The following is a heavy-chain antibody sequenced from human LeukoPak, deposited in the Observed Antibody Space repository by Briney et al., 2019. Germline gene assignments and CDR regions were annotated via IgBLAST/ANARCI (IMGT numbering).Heavy chain of an antibody. CDR1: GFALSSHW. Sequence: GGSLRHSCAASGFALSSHWRTWVRQVPGRGPEWVANVNRDGSETYYLDSVKGRFTISKDNAKNSLYLQMNSLRAEDTALYHCARNNGMDVWGQGTTVIVSS. V-gene: IGHV3-7*03. CDR2: VNRDGSET. J-gene: IGHJ6*02. CDR3: ARNNGMDV.